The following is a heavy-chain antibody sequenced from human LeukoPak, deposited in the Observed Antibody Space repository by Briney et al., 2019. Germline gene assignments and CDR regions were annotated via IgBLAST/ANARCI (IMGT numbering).Heavy chain of an antibody. Sequence: GGSLRLSCAASGFTFSNSPMTWVRQAPGKGLEWVSAISANISVGGDTYYADSVKGRFTISRDNSKNTLYLQMNSLRAEDTAVYYCAKEGVRSFDYWGQGTLVTVSS. D-gene: IGHD2-21*01. CDR1: GFTFSNSP. J-gene: IGHJ4*02. V-gene: IGHV3-23*01. CDR3: AKEGVRSFDY. CDR2: ISANISVGGDT.